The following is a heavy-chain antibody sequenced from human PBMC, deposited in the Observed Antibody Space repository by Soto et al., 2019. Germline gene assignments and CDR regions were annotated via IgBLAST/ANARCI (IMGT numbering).Heavy chain of an antibody. CDR2: ISGSVGST. J-gene: IGHJ4*02. CDR1: GFTVSSYG. V-gene: IGHV3-23*01. Sequence: GGSLRLSCAASGFTVSSYGMSWVRQAPGKGLEWVSGISGSVGSTYYADSVKGRFTISRDNSKNTLYLQMNTLRAEDTAVYYCATGRGIAAAGPFDYWGQGTLVTVSS. D-gene: IGHD6-13*01. CDR3: ATGRGIAAAGPFDY.